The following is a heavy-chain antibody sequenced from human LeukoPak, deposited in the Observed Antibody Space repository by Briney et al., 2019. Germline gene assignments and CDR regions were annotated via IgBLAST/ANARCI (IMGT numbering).Heavy chain of an antibody. D-gene: IGHD6-13*01. J-gene: IGHJ6*03. V-gene: IGHV1-2*02. CDR2: INPNSGGT. CDR1: GYTFTGYY. Sequence: ASVKVSCKASGYTFTGYYMHWVRQAPGQGLEWMGWINPNSGGTNYAQKFQGRVTMTRDTSISTAYMELSRLRSDDTAVYYCAREGTTRIAAAGSWGYYYYYYMDVWGKGTTVTVSS. CDR3: AREGTTRIAAAGSWGYYYYYYMDV.